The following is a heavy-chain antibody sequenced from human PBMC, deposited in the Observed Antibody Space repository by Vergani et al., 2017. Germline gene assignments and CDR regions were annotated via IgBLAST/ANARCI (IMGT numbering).Heavy chain of an antibody. CDR2: IRYDGSNK. CDR3: AKDTAYILTGYPRGHYYVYGIDV. D-gene: IGHD3-9*01. CDR1: GFTFSSYG. Sequence: QVQLVESGGGVVQPGGSLRLSCAASGFTFSSYGMHWVRQAPGKGLEWVAFIRYDGSNKYYADSVKGRFTISRDNSKNTLYLQMNSLRAEDTAVYYCAKDTAYILTGYPRGHYYVYGIDVWGQGTTVTVSS. J-gene: IGHJ6*02. V-gene: IGHV3-30*02.